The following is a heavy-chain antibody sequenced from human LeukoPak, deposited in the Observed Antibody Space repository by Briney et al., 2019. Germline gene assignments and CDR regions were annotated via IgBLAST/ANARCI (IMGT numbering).Heavy chain of an antibody. V-gene: IGHV4-59*01. D-gene: IGHD6-19*01. Sequence: SETLSLTCTVSGGSISSYCWSWIRQPPGKGLEWIGYIYYSGSTNYKPSLKSRVTISVDTSKNQFSLKLSSVTAADTAVYYCGGAAYSSGWYETYYYYYMDVWGKGTTVTVSS. CDR1: GGSISSYC. J-gene: IGHJ6*03. CDR3: GGAAYSSGWYETYYYYYMDV. CDR2: IYYSGST.